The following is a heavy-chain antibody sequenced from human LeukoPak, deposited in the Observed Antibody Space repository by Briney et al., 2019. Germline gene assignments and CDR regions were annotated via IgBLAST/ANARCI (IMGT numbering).Heavy chain of an antibody. CDR3: AKVFDGAFDY. Sequence: GGSPRLSCAASGFTFDDYTMHWVRQAPGKGLEWVSLISWDGGSTYYADSVEGRFTISRDNSKNSLYLQMNSLRTEDTALYYCAKVFDGAFDYWGQGTLVTVSS. D-gene: IGHD3-10*01. J-gene: IGHJ4*02. CDR2: ISWDGGST. V-gene: IGHV3-43*01. CDR1: GFTFDDYT.